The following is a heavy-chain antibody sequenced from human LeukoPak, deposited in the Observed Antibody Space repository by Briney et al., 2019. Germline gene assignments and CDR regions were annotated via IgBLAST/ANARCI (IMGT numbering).Heavy chain of an antibody. CDR2: IRSSSSYI. D-gene: IGHD5-24*01. Sequence: PGGSLRLSCAASGFTFSSYSMNWVRQAPGKGLEWVSSIRSSSSYIYYADSVKGRFTISRDNAKNSLYLQMNSLRAEDTAVYYCARSQTRWLQSTYWGQGTLVTVSS. V-gene: IGHV3-21*01. J-gene: IGHJ4*02. CDR3: ARSQTRWLQSTY. CDR1: GFTFSSYS.